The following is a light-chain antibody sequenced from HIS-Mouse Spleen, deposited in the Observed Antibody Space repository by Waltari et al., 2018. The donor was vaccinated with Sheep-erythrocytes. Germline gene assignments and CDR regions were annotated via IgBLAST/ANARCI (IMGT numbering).Light chain of an antibody. J-gene: IGLJ2*01. Sequence: SYELTQPPSVSVSPGQTASITFSGAKLGDKYACWLQQKPGQSPVLVIYQDSKRPSEIPERFSGSNSGNTATLTISGTQAMDEADYYCQAWDSSTAWNVVFGGGTKLTVL. CDR1: KLGDKY. V-gene: IGLV3-1*01. CDR3: QAWDSSTAWNVV. CDR2: QDS.